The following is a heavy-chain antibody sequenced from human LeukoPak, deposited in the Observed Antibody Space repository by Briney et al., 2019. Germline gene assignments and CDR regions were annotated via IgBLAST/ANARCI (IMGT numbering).Heavy chain of an antibody. CDR2: INPNSGGT. Sequence: ASVKVSCKASGYTFTGYYMRWVRQAPGQGLEWMGRINPNSGGTNYAQKFQGRVTMTRDTSISTAYMELSRLRSDDTAVYYCARENIRRGYSYGYPDYWGQGTLVTVSS. V-gene: IGHV1-2*06. CDR3: ARENIRRGYSYGYPDY. CDR1: GYTFTGYY. D-gene: IGHD5-18*01. J-gene: IGHJ4*02.